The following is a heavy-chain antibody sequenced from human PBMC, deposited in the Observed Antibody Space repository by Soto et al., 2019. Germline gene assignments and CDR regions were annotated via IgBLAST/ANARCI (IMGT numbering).Heavy chain of an antibody. D-gene: IGHD2-15*01. V-gene: IGHV1-46*01. CDR2: VNPSGGST. J-gene: IGHJ1*01. CDR1: GYFFTAYS. CDR3: AREENCSDGICYSEYFQR. Sequence: QVQLVQSGVEVKKPGASVKVSCKASGYFFTAYSMHWVRQAPGQGLEWMGVVNPSGGSTNYAQKFQGRITMTRDTSTSIVYMDLSSLTSEDTAVYYCAREENCSDGICYSEYFQRWGQGTLVTVSS.